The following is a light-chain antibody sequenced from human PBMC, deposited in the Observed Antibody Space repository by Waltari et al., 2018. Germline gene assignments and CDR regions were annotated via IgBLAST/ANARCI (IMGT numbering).Light chain of an antibody. CDR2: WAS. J-gene: IGKJ1*01. CDR1: QSVLYSSNNKNY. V-gene: IGKV4-1*01. CDR3: HQYYATPPDGET. Sequence: DIVMTQSPDSLAVSLGERATINCKSSQSVLYSSNNKNYLAWYQQKAGQPPKLLIYWASTRESGVPDRFSGSGSGTDFTLTISSLQAEDVAVYYCHQYYATPPDGETFGQGTKVEIK.